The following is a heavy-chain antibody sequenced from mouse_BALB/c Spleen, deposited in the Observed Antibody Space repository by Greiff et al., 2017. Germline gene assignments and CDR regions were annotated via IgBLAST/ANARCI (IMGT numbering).Heavy chain of an antibody. D-gene: IGHD2-1*01. V-gene: IGHV3-2*02. J-gene: IGHJ4*01. CDR3: ASYGNYEAMDY. CDR2: ISYSGST. Sequence: EVKLQESGPGLVKPSQSLSLTCTVTGYSITSDYAWNWIRQFPGNKLEWMGYISYSGSTSYNPSLKSRISITRDTSKNQFFLQLNSVTTEDTATYYCASYGNYEAMDYWGQGTSVTVSS. CDR1: GYSITSDYA.